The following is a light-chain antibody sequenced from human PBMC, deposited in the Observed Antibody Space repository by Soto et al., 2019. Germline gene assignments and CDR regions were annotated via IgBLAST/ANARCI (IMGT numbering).Light chain of an antibody. CDR2: GAS. V-gene: IGKV3-15*01. CDR3: QHYNNQPLT. CDR1: QSVSSN. Sequence: EIVMTQSPATLSVSPGERATLSCRASQSVSSNLAWYQQKPGQAPRLLISGASTRATGIPARFSGSGSGIEFTLTISSLQSEDFAVYYCQHYNNQPLTFGQGTKVEIK. J-gene: IGKJ1*01.